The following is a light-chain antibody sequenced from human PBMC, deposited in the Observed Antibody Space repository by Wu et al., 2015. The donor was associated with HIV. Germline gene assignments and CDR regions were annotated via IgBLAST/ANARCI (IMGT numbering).Light chain of an antibody. CDR1: QGISSY. V-gene: IGKV1-9*01. Sequence: IQLTQSPSSLSASVGDRVTITCRASQGISSYLAWYQQKPGKAPKLLIYAASTLQSGVPSRFSGSGSGTDFTLTISSLQPEDFATYFCHHFNVHHTFGQGTKLEI. J-gene: IGKJ2*01. CDR2: AAS. CDR3: HHFNVHHT.